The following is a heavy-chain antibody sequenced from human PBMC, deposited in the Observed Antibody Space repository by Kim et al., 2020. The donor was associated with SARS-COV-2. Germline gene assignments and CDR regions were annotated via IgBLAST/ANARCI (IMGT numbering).Heavy chain of an antibody. CDR1: GFTFSSYA. CDR2: ITSSGGNT. J-gene: IGHJ6*02. Sequence: GGSLRLSCAGSGFTFSSYAIIWVRQAPGKGLEWVSIITSSGGNTYYADSVKGRFTISRDNSKNTVSLQMNSLRAEDTAVYYCAKRGYSYDSKSYYYAMDVWGQGTPVSVSS. CDR3: AKRGYSYDSKSYYYAMDV. D-gene: IGHD5-18*01. V-gene: IGHV3-23*01.